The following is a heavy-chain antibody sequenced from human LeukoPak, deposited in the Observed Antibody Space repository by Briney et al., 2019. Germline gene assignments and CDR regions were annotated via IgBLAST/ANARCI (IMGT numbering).Heavy chain of an antibody. J-gene: IGHJ5*02. CDR3: ARGLGVGSSWSLFDP. CDR1: GGSVSSGSYY. D-gene: IGHD6-13*01. CDR2: LYYSGSSGST. Sequence: SETLSLTCTVSGGSVSSGSYYWSWIRQPPGKGLEWIGYLYYSGSSGSTNYNPSLKSRVTISVDTSKNQFSLKLGSVTAADTAVYYCARGLGVGSSWSLFDPWGQGTLVTVSS. V-gene: IGHV4-61*01.